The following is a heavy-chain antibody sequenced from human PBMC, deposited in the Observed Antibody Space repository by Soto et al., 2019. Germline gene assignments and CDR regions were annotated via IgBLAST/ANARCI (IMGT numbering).Heavy chain of an antibody. CDR1: GGSISSYY. CDR2: IYYSGST. Sequence: SETLSLTCTVSGGSISSYYWSWIRQPPGKGLEWIGYIYYSGSTNYNPSLKSRVTVSVDTSKNQFSLKLSSVTAADTAVYYCARHRYSSSWYGAGWFDPWGQGTLVTVS. J-gene: IGHJ5*02. V-gene: IGHV4-59*08. D-gene: IGHD6-13*01. CDR3: ARHRYSSSWYGAGWFDP.